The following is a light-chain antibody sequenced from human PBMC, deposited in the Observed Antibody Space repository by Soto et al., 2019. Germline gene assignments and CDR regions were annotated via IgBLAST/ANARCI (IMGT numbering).Light chain of an antibody. CDR1: SSNVVNNY. CDR2: EAH. J-gene: IGLJ2*01. CDR3: GIGDSRLWV. Sequence: QSVLTQPPSVSAAPGQRVTISCSGISSNVVNNYVSWYQQLPGTAPKLLIYEAHKRASGIPDRFSGSRSGTSATLDITGLQTGDEAYYYGGIGDSRLWVFGGGTKLTVL. V-gene: IGLV1-51*02.